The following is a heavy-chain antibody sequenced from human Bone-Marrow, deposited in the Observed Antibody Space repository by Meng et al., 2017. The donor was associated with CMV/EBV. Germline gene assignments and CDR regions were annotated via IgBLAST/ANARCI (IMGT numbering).Heavy chain of an antibody. J-gene: IGHJ4*02. V-gene: IGHV3-7*01. Sequence: GESLKISCAASGFTFSSYWMSWVRQAPGKGLEWVANIKQDGSEKYYVDSVKGRFTISRDNAKNSLYLQMNSLRAEDTAVYYCARGDYDSSGFFDYWGQGTLVTVSS. D-gene: IGHD3-22*01. CDR2: IKQDGSEK. CDR3: ARGDYDSSGFFDY. CDR1: GFTFSSYW.